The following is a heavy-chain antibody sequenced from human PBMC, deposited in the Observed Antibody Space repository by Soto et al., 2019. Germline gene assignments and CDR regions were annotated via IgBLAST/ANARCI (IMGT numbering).Heavy chain of an antibody. CDR3: ARLGGVIAASDFDY. V-gene: IGHV4-39*01. CDR1: GDSVSTSAYY. CDR2: IYYTGST. J-gene: IGHJ4*02. Sequence: SETLSLTCTVSGDSVSTSAYYWGWVRQPPGKGLEWVGTIYYTGSTYYNPPLESRVTMSLQTSKNQFSLNLTSVTAADTAVYYCARLGGVIAASDFDYWGQGALVTVSS. D-gene: IGHD2-15*01.